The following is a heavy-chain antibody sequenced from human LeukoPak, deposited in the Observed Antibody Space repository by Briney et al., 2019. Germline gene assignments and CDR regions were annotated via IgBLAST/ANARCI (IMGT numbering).Heavy chain of an antibody. D-gene: IGHD1-1*01. CDR3: ARQTLEYYYYGMDV. CDR2: IYYSGGT. Sequence: SETLSLTCTVSGGSISSSSYYWGWIRQPPGKGLEWVGSIYYSGGTYYNPSLKSRVTISVDTSKNQFSLKLSSVTAADTAVYYCARQTLEYYYYGMDVWGQGTTVTVSS. CDR1: GGSISSSSYY. J-gene: IGHJ6*02. V-gene: IGHV4-39*01.